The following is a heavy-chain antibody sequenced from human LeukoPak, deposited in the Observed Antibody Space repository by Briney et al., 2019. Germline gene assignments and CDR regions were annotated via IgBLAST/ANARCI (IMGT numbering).Heavy chain of an antibody. CDR1: GFTFSSYG. CDR3: ARDDPLGIEDY. V-gene: IGHV3-33*01. Sequence: GGSLRLSCAASGFTFSSYGMHWVRQAPSKGLEWVAVIWYDGSNKYYADSVKGRFTISRDNSKNTLYLQMNSLRAEDTAVYYCARDDPLGIEDYWGQGTLVTVSS. D-gene: IGHD7-27*01. J-gene: IGHJ4*02. CDR2: IWYDGSNK.